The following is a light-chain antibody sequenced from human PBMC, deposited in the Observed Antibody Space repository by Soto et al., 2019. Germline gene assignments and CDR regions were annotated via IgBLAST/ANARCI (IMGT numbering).Light chain of an antibody. CDR1: SSNIGSNT. CDR3: AAWDDSLNGVV. CDR2: NNN. V-gene: IGLV1-44*01. J-gene: IGLJ2*01. Sequence: QLVLTQPPSASGTPGQRVTISCSGSSSNIGSNTVNWYQQVPGTAPKVLMYNNNQRPSGVPDRFSGSKSGTSASLAVSGLQSEDEADYYCAAWDDSLNGVVFGGGTKLTVL.